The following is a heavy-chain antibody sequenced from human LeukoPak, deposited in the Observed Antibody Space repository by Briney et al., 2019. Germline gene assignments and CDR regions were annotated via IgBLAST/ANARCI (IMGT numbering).Heavy chain of an antibody. V-gene: IGHV1-8*01. CDR2: MNPNSGNT. CDR3: AKGSVRTGFDP. Sequence: GASVTVSCKTSGYTFTNYDINWVRQATGQGLEWMGWMNPNSGNTGYAQKFQGRVTMTRHTSISTAYMELNSLTSEDTAVYYCAKGSVRTGFDPWGQGTLVTVSS. J-gene: IGHJ5*02. CDR1: GYTFTNYD.